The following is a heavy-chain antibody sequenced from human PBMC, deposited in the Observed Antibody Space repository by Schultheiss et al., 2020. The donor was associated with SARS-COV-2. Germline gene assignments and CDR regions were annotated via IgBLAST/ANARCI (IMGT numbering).Heavy chain of an antibody. D-gene: IGHD6-13*01. J-gene: IGHJ4*02. Sequence: SQTLSLTCTVSGGSISSSSYYWGWIRQHPGKGLEWIGRIYTSGSTNYNPSLKSRVTMSVDTSKNQFSLKLSSVTAADTAVYYCARDRSSWYQFDYWGQGTLVTVSS. CDR1: GGSISSSSYY. V-gene: IGHV4-61*02. CDR2: IYTSGST. CDR3: ARDRSSWYQFDY.